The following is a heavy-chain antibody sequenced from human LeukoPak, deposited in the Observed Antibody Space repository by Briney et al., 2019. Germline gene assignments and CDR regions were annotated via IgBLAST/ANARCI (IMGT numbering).Heavy chain of an antibody. V-gene: IGHV3-11*01. J-gene: IGHJ6*02. CDR1: GFSFSDYY. CDR3: ARSIGYYYTMDV. Sequence: GGSLRLSCVACGFSFSDYYMSWIRQAPGRGLEWISYISGSGSDLYYADSVKGRFTISRDNANNSLYLQMNSLGAEDTAVYYCARSIGYYYTMDVWGQGTTVTVSS. D-gene: IGHD3-22*01. CDR2: ISGSGSDL.